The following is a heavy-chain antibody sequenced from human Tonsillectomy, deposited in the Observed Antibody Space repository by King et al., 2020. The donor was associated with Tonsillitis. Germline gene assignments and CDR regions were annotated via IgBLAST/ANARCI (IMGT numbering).Heavy chain of an antibody. J-gene: IGHJ3*02. CDR2: IIPIFCTA. CDR3: ARGYCSSTSCPTLDAFDI. D-gene: IGHD2-2*01. V-gene: IGHV1-69*12. Sequence: QLVQSGAEVKKPGSSVKVSCKASGGTFSSYAISWVRQAPGQGLEWMGGIIPIFCTANYAQKFQGRVTITADESTSTAYMELSSLRSEDTAVYYCARGYCSSTSCPTLDAFDIWGQGTMVTVSS. CDR1: GGTFSSYA.